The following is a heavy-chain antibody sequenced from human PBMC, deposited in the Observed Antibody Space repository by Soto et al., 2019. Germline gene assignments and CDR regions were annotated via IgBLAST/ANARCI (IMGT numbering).Heavy chain of an antibody. J-gene: IGHJ4*02. V-gene: IGHV3-15*01. CDR1: GFTFSNAW. CDR3: TTDFKGDTAVDY. CDR2: IKSKTDGETT. Sequence: GGSLRLSCAASGFTFSNAWMSWVRQAPGKGLEWVGRIKSKTDGETTDYAAPVKGRFTISRDDSQNTLYLQMNSLQTEDTAVYYCTTDFKGDTAVDYWGQGTLVIVSS. D-gene: IGHD5-18*01.